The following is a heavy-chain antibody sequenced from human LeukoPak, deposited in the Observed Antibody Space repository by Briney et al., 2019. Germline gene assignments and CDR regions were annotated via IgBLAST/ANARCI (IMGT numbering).Heavy chain of an antibody. CDR2: INPNSGGT. D-gene: IGHD3-16*01. CDR3: ARPPFYDYVWGSYPPSDY. J-gene: IGHJ4*02. Sequence: GASVKVSCKASGYTFTGYYMHWVRQAPGQGLEWMGWINPNSGGTNYAQKFQGRVTMTRDTSISTAYMELSRLRSDDTAVYYCARPPFYDYVWGSYPPSDYWGQGTLVTVSS. V-gene: IGHV1-2*02. CDR1: GYTFTGYY.